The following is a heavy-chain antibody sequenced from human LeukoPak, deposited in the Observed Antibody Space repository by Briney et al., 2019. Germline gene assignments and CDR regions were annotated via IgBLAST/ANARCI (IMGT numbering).Heavy chain of an antibody. CDR2: IIPILGIA. J-gene: IGHJ5*02. D-gene: IGHD6-6*01. CDR1: GGTFSSYA. Sequence: SVKVSCKASGGTFSSYAISWVRQAPGQGLERMGRIIPILGIANYAQKFQGRVTITADKSTSTAYMELSSPRSEDTAVYYCARDTRSSSSAWFDPWGQGTLVTVSS. CDR3: ARDTRSSSSAWFDP. V-gene: IGHV1-69*04.